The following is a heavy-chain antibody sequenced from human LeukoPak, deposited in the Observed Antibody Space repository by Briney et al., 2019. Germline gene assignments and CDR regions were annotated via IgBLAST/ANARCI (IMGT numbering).Heavy chain of an antibody. CDR3: AKDLIGTYYDILTGYFTYGMDA. D-gene: IGHD3-9*01. Sequence: SGGSLRPSCAASGFTFSSYAMSWVRQAPGKGLEWVSAISGSGGSTYYADSVKGRFTISRDNSKNTLYLQMNSLRAEDTAVYYCAKDLIGTYYDILTGYFTYGMDAWGQGTTVTVSS. V-gene: IGHV3-23*01. CDR2: ISGSGGST. J-gene: IGHJ6*02. CDR1: GFTFSSYA.